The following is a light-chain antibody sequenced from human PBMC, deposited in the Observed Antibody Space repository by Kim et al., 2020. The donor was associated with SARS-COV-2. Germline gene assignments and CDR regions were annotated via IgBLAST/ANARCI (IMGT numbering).Light chain of an antibody. Sequence: GQVVTNAYSGSRATNGIETVGRYQQLRGTARKRLICSAVQRPSGVPVRFSGSKSGPSASLAISGIQCEDQADYYCASWDDGLNGVPFGGGNQLTVL. V-gene: IGLV1-44*01. CDR3: ASWDDGLNGVP. CDR2: SAV. CDR1: RATNGIET. J-gene: IGLJ2*01.